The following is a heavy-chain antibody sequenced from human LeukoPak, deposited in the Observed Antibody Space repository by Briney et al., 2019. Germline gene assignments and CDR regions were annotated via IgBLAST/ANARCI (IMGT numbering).Heavy chain of an antibody. D-gene: IGHD2-21*01. V-gene: IGHV1-24*01. J-gene: IGHJ5*02. CDR2: FDPEDGET. CDR1: GYTLTELS. CDR3: ATAYCGSDCRNWFDP. Sequence: ASVKVSCKVSGYTLTELSMHWVRQAPGKGLEWMGGFDPEDGETIYAQKFQGRVTMTEDTSTDTAYMELSSLRSEDTAVYYCATAYCGSDCRNWFDPWGQGTLVTVSS.